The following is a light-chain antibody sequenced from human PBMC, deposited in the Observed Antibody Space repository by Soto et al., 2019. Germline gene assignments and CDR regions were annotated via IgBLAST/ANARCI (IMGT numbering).Light chain of an antibody. CDR2: DAS. Sequence: DIQMTQSPSTLSASVGDRVTITCRASQSINNWLAWYQQKPGKAPKLLIYDASSLESGVPSRFSGSGSGTEFTLTVSSLQPDDFATYYCQQYKSYLWTFGQGTKVEVK. J-gene: IGKJ1*01. CDR1: QSINNW. V-gene: IGKV1-5*01. CDR3: QQYKSYLWT.